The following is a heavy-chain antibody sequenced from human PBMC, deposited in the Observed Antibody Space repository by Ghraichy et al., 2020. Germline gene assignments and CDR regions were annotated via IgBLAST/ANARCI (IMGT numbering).Heavy chain of an antibody. V-gene: IGHV3-48*02. Sequence: LSLTCAASGFTFSSYSMNWVRQAPGKGLEWVSYISSSSSTIYYADSVKGRFTISRDNAKNTLYLQMNSLRDEDTAVYYCARGGAYCGGDCYFHFDYWGQGTLVTVSS. J-gene: IGHJ4*02. CDR3: ARGGAYCGGDCYFHFDY. D-gene: IGHD2-21*02. CDR2: ISSSSSTI. CDR1: GFTFSSYS.